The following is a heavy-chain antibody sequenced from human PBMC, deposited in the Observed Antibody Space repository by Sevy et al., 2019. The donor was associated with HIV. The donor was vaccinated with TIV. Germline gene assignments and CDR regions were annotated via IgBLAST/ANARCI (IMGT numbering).Heavy chain of an antibody. Sequence: GGSLRLSCAASGFTFSSYEMNWVRLAPGKGLEWVSYISSSGSTIYYADSVKGRFTISRDNAKNSLYLQMNSLRAEDTAVYYCARENYYDSSGYYYYYYYGMDVWGQGTTVTVSS. CDR3: ARENYYDSSGYYYYYYYGMDV. V-gene: IGHV3-48*03. J-gene: IGHJ6*02. CDR2: ISSSGSTI. D-gene: IGHD3-22*01. CDR1: GFTFSSYE.